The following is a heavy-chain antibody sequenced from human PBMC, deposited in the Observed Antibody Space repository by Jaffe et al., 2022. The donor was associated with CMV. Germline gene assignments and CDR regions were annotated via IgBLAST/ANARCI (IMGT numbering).Heavy chain of an antibody. J-gene: IGHJ4*02. CDR1: GFSLSTSGMC. D-gene: IGHD3-22*01. CDR2: IDWDDDK. Sequence: QVTLRESGPALVKPTQTLTLTCTFSGFSLSTSGMCVSWIRQPPGKALEWLARIDWDDDKYYSTSLKTRLTISKDTSKNQVVLTMTNMDPVDTATYYCARIAYYDSSGPPDYWGQGTLVTVSS. CDR3: ARIAYYDSSGPPDY. V-gene: IGHV2-70*15.